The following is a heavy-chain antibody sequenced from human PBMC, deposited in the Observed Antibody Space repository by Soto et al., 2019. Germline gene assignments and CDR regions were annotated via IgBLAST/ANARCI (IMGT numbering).Heavy chain of an antibody. D-gene: IGHD2-2*01. CDR2: INAGNGNT. J-gene: IGHJ3*01. CDR1: GYTFTSYA. V-gene: IGHV1-3*01. Sequence: ASVKVSCKASGYTFTSYAMHWVRRAPGQRLEWMGWINAGNGNTKYSQKFQGRVTITRDTSASTAYMELSSLRSEDTAVYYCAKDDCSSPSCYRRRAFDVWGQGTMVTVSS. CDR3: AKDDCSSPSCYRRRAFDV.